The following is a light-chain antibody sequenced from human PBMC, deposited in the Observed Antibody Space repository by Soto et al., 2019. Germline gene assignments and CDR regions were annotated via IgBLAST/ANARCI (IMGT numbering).Light chain of an antibody. Sequence: SPSAVSALVKDRVTITCRASQSSSSYLNWYQQKPGKAPKLLIYAASSLQSGVPSIFFCSRSGNDCTVSVIGLPADEISSYIRLPANLLRAFAQGTNLDI. CDR1: QSSSSY. V-gene: IGKV1-39*01. J-gene: IGKJ1*01. CDR3: LPANLLRA. CDR2: AAS.